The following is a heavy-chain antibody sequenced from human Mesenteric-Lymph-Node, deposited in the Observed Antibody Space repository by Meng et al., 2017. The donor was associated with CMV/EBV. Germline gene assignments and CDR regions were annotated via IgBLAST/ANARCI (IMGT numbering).Heavy chain of an antibody. V-gene: IGHV3-23*01. CDR3: AKTYFYDSSGSIFDT. D-gene: IGHD3-22*01. J-gene: IGHJ5*02. CDR2: IGDSGGRT. Sequence: GESLKISCAASGFTFSNYAMSWVRQSPGKGLEWVSGIGDSGGRTKYADSVKGRFTVSRDNPKNTLYLQMNSLRAEDTAVYYCAKTYFYDSSGSIFDTWGQGTLVTVSS. CDR1: GFTFSNYA.